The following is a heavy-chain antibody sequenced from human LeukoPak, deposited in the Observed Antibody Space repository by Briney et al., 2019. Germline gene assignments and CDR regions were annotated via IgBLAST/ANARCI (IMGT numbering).Heavy chain of an antibody. V-gene: IGHV3-7*01. CDR3: ARILDSAWGELGY. Sequence: GGSLRLSCEASGFTFNNYWMSWVRQAPGKGLEWVANIRYDGSEKNYVDSVKGRFTISRDNAKNSLYLQMNSLTAEDTAVYYCARILDSAWGELGYWGQGTLVTVSS. CDR1: GFTFNNYW. CDR2: IRYDGSEK. J-gene: IGHJ4*02. D-gene: IGHD6-19*01.